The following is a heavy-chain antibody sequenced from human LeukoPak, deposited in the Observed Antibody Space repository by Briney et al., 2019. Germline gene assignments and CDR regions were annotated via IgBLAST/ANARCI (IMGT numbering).Heavy chain of an antibody. Sequence: GGSLRLSCAASGYTFSSYSINWVRQTPGKGLEWVSSISVRSNYIYYADSVRGRFRISRDDARDSLYLQMNSLRAEDTAVYYCVRLRRNSDTSGFYYYYDFWGQGTLVTVSS. CDR1: GYTFSSYS. CDR3: VRLRRNSDTSGFYYYYDF. V-gene: IGHV3-21*01. CDR2: ISVRSNYI. D-gene: IGHD3-22*01. J-gene: IGHJ4*02.